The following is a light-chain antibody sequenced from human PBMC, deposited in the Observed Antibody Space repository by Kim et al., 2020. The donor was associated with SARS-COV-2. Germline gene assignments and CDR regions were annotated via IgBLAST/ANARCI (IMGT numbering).Light chain of an antibody. V-gene: IGLV1-40*01. CDR3: QGAYV. CDR2: GNY. J-gene: IGLJ1*01. Sequence: VSGAPAQTSTIPCSASGSITWTDSSVHWYQQVPGAAPKLLIYGNYNRPSGVPARFSGSKSGTSASLVITGLQADDEADYYCQGAYVFGSGTKVTVL. CDR1: GSITWTDSS.